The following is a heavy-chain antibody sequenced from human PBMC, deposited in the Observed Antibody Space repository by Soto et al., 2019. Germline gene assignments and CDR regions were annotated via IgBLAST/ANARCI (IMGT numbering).Heavy chain of an antibody. V-gene: IGHV3-64D*08. CDR2: ISSNGGST. J-gene: IGHJ3*02. CDR1: GFTFSSYS. D-gene: IGHD3-22*01. Sequence: GGSLRLSCSTSGFTFSSYSMHWVRQAPGKGLEYVSAISSNGGSTYYAYSVKGRFTISRDNSKNTLYLQMSSLRAEDTAVYYCVKGDYYDSSGYLGAFDIAGQGTTVTVSS. CDR3: VKGDYYDSSGYLGAFDI.